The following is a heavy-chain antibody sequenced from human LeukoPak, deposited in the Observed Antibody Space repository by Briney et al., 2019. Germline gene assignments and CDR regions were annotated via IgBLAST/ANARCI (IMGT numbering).Heavy chain of an antibody. D-gene: IGHD1/OR15-1a*01. CDR3: ARGGTGGRFRPVYYYMDV. CDR2: INHSGST. V-gene: IGHV4-34*01. CDR1: GGSISDYY. J-gene: IGHJ6*03. Sequence: SETLSLTCTVSGGSISDYYWSWIRKPAGKGLEWIGEINHSGSTNYNPSLKSRVTISVDTSKNQFSLKLSSVTAADTAVYYCARGGTGGRFRPVYYYMDVWGKGTTLTVSS.